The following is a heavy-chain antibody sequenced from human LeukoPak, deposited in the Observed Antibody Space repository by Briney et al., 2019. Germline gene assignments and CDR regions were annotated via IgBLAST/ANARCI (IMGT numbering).Heavy chain of an antibody. J-gene: IGHJ4*02. Sequence: GGSLRLSCAASGFTFSSYWMHWVRQAPGKGLVWVSYINIDERITGYADSVKGRFTISRDNAKNTLYLQMNSLRAEDTAIYYCFREGGDWGQGTLVAVSS. V-gene: IGHV3-74*01. CDR1: GFTFSSYW. CDR3: FREGGD. CDR2: INIDERIT. D-gene: IGHD3-10*01.